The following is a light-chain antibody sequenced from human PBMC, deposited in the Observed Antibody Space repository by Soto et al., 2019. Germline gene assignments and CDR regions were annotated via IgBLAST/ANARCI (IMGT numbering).Light chain of an antibody. CDR1: ADVSSSY. CDR3: QHYGSSPIT. V-gene: IGKV3D-20*01. Sequence: EIGLTQSRATVSFAPGERGTLCCGVSADVSSSYVAWYQQKSGLAPRLLIHDASSRATGIPDRFSGSKSGTDFTLTIRRLEPEDAGVYYCQHYGSSPITFGQGTRLEI. J-gene: IGKJ5*01. CDR2: DAS.